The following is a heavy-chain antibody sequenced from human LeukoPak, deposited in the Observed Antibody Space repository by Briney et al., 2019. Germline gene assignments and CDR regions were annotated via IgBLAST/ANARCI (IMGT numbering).Heavy chain of an antibody. D-gene: IGHD3-22*01. CDR1: GGSFSGYY. V-gene: IGHV4-34*01. Sequence: SETLSLTCAVYGGSFSGYYWSWIRQPPGKGLEWIGEINHSGSTNYNPSLKSRVTTSVDTSKNQFSLKLSSVTAADTAVYYCAGDSSGTIPEDYWGQGTLVTVSS. CDR3: AGDSSGTIPEDY. CDR2: INHSGST. J-gene: IGHJ4*02.